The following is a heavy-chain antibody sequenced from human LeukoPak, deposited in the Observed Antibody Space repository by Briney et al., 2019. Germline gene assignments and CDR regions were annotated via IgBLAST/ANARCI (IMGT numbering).Heavy chain of an antibody. CDR2: IKQDGSEK. V-gene: IGHV3-7*01. J-gene: IGHJ4*02. CDR1: GFAFSTYG. CDR3: AEGTELGK. D-gene: IGHD7-27*01. Sequence: GGSLRLSCAASGFAFSTYGMHWVRQAPGKGLEWVANIKQDGSEKYYVDSVKGRFTISRDNAKNSLFLQMNSLRAEDTAVYYSAEGTELGKWGQGTLVTVSS.